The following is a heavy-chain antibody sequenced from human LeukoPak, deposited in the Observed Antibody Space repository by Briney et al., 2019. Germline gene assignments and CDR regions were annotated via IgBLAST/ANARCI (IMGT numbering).Heavy chain of an antibody. CDR3: ARDVWGRLYY. J-gene: IGHJ4*02. CDR2: IKSDGSET. Sequence: PGGSLRLSCAASGFTFSNYWMGWVRQAPGKGLEYVANIKSDGSETYYVDSVKGRFTISRDNARNSLYLQVNSLRAEDTAVYYCARDVWGRLYYWGQGTLVPVSS. V-gene: IGHV3-7*01. D-gene: IGHD2-8*01. CDR1: GFTFSNYW.